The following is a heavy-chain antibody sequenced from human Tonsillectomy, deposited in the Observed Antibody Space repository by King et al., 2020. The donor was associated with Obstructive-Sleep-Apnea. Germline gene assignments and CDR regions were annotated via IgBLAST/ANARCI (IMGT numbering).Heavy chain of an antibody. V-gene: IGHV4-4*02. CDR2: IYHNGST. CDR3: ARIGTYYYGSGYFDY. D-gene: IGHD3-10*01. CDR1: GDSISSSKW. J-gene: IGHJ4*02. Sequence: QLQESGPGLVKPSGTLSLTCAVSGDSISSSKWWTWVRQPPGKGLEWIGEIYHNGSTHYNPSLKSRVTISIGKSKNQFSLKLDSVTAADTAIYYCARIGTYYYGSGYFDYWGQGTLVTVSS.